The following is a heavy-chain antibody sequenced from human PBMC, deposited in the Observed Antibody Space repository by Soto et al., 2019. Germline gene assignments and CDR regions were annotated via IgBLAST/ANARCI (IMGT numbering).Heavy chain of an antibody. V-gene: IGHV4-59*08. D-gene: IGHD2-15*01. CDR2: IYYSGST. Sequence: SETLSLTCTVSGGSISSYYWSWIRQPPGKGLEWIGYIYYSGSTNYNPSLKSRVTISVDTSKNQFSLKLSSVTAADTAVYYCARLVTRGPYYYMDVWGKGTTVTVSS. CDR1: GGSISSYY. CDR3: ARLVTRGPYYYMDV. J-gene: IGHJ6*03.